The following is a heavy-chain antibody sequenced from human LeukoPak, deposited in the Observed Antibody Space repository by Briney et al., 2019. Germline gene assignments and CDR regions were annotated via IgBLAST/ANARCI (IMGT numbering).Heavy chain of an antibody. J-gene: IGHJ4*02. CDR3: ARERTYYDILTGYQMGGYFDY. D-gene: IGHD3-9*01. CDR1: GGSISSGNYY. CDR2: SHYSGST. Sequence: SETLSLTCSVSGGSISSGNYYWAWIRQPPGKGLEWIASSHYSGSTYYNPSLKSRVTISVDTSKNQFSLKLSSVTAADTAVYYCARERTYYDILTGYQMGGYFDYWGQGTLVTVSS. V-gene: IGHV4-39*02.